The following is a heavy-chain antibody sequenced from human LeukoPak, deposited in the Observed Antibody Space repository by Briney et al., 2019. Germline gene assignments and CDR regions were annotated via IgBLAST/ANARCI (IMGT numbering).Heavy chain of an antibody. D-gene: IGHD2-2*01. CDR2: IYHSGST. CDR3: ARVGSSSTSYNYYYGMDV. J-gene: IGHJ6*02. CDR1: GYSISSGYY. V-gene: IGHV4-38-2*02. Sequence: PSETLSLTCTVSGYSISSGYYWGWIRQPPGKGLEWIGSIYHSGSTYYNPSLKSRVTISVDTSKNQFSLKLSSVTAADTAVYYCARVGSSSTSYNYYYGMDVWGQGTTVTVSS.